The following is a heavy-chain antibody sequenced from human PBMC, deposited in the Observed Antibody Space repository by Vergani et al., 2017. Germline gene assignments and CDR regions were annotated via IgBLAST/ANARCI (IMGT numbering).Heavy chain of an antibody. V-gene: IGHV5-10-1*03. CDR1: GYTFTSYW. D-gene: IGHD6-13*01. J-gene: IGHJ5*02. CDR2: IDPSDSYT. Sequence: EVQLVQSGAEVKKPGESLRISCTGSGYTFTSYWISWGRQMPGKGLEWMGRIDPSDSYTNYSPSFQGHVTISVDKSISAAYLQWSSLKASDTAMYYCARHEQAWFDPWGQGTLVTVSS. CDR3: ARHEQAWFDP.